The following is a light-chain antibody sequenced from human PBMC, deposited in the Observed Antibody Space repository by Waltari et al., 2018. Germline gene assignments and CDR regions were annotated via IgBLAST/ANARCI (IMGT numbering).Light chain of an antibody. CDR1: SSNVGAGFD. CDR3: QSYDSSLTSWV. Sequence: QSVLTQPPSVSGAPGQRVTISCTGNSSNVGAGFDVHWYRHLPQTAPKLLIFDNTNRPSGVPDRFSGAKSGSSASLAISGLQAKYEALYYCQSYDSSLTSWVFGGGTKLTVL. V-gene: IGLV1-40*01. CDR2: DNT. J-gene: IGLJ3*02.